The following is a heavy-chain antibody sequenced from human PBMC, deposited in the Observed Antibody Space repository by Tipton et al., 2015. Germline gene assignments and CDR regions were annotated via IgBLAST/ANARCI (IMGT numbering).Heavy chain of an antibody. Sequence: TLSLTCTVSGGSISSSSYYWGWIRQPPGKGLEWIGSIYYSGSTYYNPSLKSRVTISVDTSKNQFSLKLSPVTAADTAVYYCARLRETYGSDSDNWFDPWGQGTLFTVSS. CDR1: GGSISSSSYY. J-gene: IGHJ5*02. D-gene: IGHD3-10*01. CDR2: IYYSGST. CDR3: ARLRETYGSDSDNWFDP. V-gene: IGHV4-39*07.